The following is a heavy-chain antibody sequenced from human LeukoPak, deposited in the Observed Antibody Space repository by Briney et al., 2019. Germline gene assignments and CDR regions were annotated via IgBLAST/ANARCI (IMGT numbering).Heavy chain of an antibody. V-gene: IGHV4-59*05. D-gene: IGHD6-6*01. CDR3: ARHQSIAARLGAFDI. J-gene: IGHJ3*02. CDR2: IYYSGST. Sequence: KASETLSLTCTVSGGSISGYYWSWIRQPPGKGLEWIGSIYYSGSTYYNPSLKSRVTISVDTSKNQFSLKLSSVTAADTAVYYCARHQSIAARLGAFDIWGQGTMVTVSS. CDR1: GGSISGYY.